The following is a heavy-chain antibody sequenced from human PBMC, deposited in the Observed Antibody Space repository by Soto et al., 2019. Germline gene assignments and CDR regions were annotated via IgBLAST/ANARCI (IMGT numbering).Heavy chain of an antibody. Sequence: PGGSLRLSCAASGFTFSSYGMHWVRQAPGKGLEWVAVIWYDGSNKYYADSVKGRFTISRDNSKNTLYLQMNSLRAEDTAVYYCARDHRLRFLDFWGQGTLVTVSS. CDR1: GFTFSSYG. CDR2: IWYDGSNK. CDR3: ARDHRLRFLDF. D-gene: IGHD3-3*01. V-gene: IGHV3-33*01. J-gene: IGHJ4*02.